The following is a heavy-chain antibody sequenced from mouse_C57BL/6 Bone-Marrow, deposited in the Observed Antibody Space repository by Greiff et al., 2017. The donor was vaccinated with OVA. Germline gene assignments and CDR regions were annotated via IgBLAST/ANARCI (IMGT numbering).Heavy chain of an antibody. CDR2: IDPSDSYT. D-gene: IGHD2-1*01. J-gene: IGHJ4*01. CDR1: GYTFTSYW. CDR3: ARAGNYDPFYAMDY. V-gene: IGHV1-59*01. Sequence: QVQLQQSGAELVRPGTSVKLSCKASGYTFTSYWMHWVKQRPGQGLEWIGVIDPSDSYTNYNQKFKGKATLTVDTSSSTAYVQLSSLTSEDSAVYYCARAGNYDPFYAMDYWGQGTSVTVSS.